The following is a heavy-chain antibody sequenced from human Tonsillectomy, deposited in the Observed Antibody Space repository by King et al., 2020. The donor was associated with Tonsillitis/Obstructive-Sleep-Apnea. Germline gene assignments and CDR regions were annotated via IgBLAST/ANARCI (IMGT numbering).Heavy chain of an antibody. V-gene: IGHV3-73*01. CDR1: GFSFSGSA. CDR2: IXSKTNNYAT. Sequence: QLVEXGGGLVQPGGSLKLSCAASGFSFSGSAMHWVRQASGKXLEWVGRIXSKTNNYATAYAAXVKGRFXISRDDSKNTAYLPMXSLKTEDTAVYYCTSXLXDFXXXXPXDXNWXXPWGXXXXVTXSS. J-gene: IGHJ5*02. CDR3: TSXLXDFXXXXPXDXNWXXP. D-gene: IGHD2/OR15-2a*01.